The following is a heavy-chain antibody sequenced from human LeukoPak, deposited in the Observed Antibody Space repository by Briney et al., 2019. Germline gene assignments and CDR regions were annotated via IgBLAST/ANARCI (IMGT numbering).Heavy chain of an antibody. V-gene: IGHV3-7*01. CDR2: INQGGSVK. Sequence: GGSLRLSCAASGFTFRSYWMSWVRQAPGKGLEWVANINQGGSVKYYVDSVKGRFTISRDDAKNSLYVQMNRLRDEDTAVYYCARVGYSGWNLEYWGQGTLVTVSS. J-gene: IGHJ4*02. CDR1: GFTFRSYW. D-gene: IGHD5-12*01. CDR3: ARVGYSGWNLEY.